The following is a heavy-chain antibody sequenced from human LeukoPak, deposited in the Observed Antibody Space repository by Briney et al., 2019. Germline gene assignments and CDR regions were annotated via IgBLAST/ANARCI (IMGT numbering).Heavy chain of an antibody. V-gene: IGHV4-34*01. J-gene: IGHJ4*02. Sequence: PSETLSLICAVYGGSFSGYYLNWIRQPPGKGLEWIGEINRGGSTNYNPSLKSRIIISVDTSKNQFSLKLTSVTAADTAVYYCARNYNYGRYFFDSWGQGILVTVSS. D-gene: IGHD3-10*01. CDR3: ARNYNYGRYFFDS. CDR2: INRGGST. CDR1: GGSFSGYY.